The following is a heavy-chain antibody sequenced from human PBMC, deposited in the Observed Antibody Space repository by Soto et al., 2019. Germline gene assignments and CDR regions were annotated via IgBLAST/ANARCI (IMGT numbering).Heavy chain of an antibody. D-gene: IGHD1-1*01. CDR3: AKSNLEGLDF. Sequence: VESGGGLIHPGGSLRLSCGASGFTVNSNYMSWVRQAQGKGLEWVSVIYSGGDIYYADSVKGRFTISRDDSKNTVYLQMNSLRADDAAIYYCAKSNLEGLDFWGQGTLVSVSS. CDR1: GFTVNSNY. J-gene: IGHJ4*02. CDR2: IYSGGDI. V-gene: IGHV3-53*01.